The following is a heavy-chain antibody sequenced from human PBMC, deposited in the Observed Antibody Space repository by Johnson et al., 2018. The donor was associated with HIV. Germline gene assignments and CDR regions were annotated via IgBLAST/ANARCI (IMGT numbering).Heavy chain of an antibody. J-gene: IGHJ3*02. CDR2: ISYDGSDK. CDR1: GFTFSNYA. CDR3: AKGPQGIATPDAFDI. Sequence: QVQLVESGGGLVKPGGSLRLSCAASGFTFSNYAMHWVRQAPGKGLEWVAVISYDGSDKYYADSVKGRFTISRDNSKNTLYLQMNSLRAEDTAVYYCAKGPQGIATPDAFDIWGQGTMVTVSS. V-gene: IGHV3-30*04. D-gene: IGHD2-21*01.